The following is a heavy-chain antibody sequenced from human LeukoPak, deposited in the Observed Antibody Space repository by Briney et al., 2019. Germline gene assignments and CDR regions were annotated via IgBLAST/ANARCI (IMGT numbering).Heavy chain of an antibody. D-gene: IGHD4-17*01. CDR1: GFTSRNYW. V-gene: IGHV3-74*01. Sequence: GGSLRLSCAASGFTSRNYWMHWVRQAPGKGLVWVSRISSDGTMTNYADSVKGRFTISRDNSKNTLYLQMNSLRAEDTAVYYCASTFYGDSPPYWGQGTLVTVSS. CDR2: ISSDGTMT. CDR3: ASTFYGDSPPY. J-gene: IGHJ4*02.